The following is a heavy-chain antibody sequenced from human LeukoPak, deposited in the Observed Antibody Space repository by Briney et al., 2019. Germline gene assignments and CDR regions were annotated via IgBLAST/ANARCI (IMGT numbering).Heavy chain of an antibody. CDR3: ARGRDYEMIDAFDI. J-gene: IGHJ3*02. Sequence: ASVKVSCKASGGTFSSYGISWVRQAPGQGLEWMGWINTNTGNPTYAQGFTGRFVFSLDTSVSTAYLQISSLKAEDTAVYYCARGRDYEMIDAFDIWGQGTMVTVSS. D-gene: IGHD4-17*01. CDR2: INTNTGNP. V-gene: IGHV7-4-1*02. CDR1: GGTFSSYG.